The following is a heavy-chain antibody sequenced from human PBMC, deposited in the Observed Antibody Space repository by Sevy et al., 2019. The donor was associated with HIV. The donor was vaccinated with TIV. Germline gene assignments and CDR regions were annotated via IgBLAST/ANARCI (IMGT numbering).Heavy chain of an antibody. CDR3: ARDRVRDDYNRYYYYYGMDV. V-gene: IGHV1-69*13. D-gene: IGHD4-4*01. CDR2: IIPIFGTA. CDR1: GGTFSSYA. Sequence: ASVKVSCKASGGTFSSYAISWVRQAPGQGLEWMGGIIPIFGTANYAQKFQGRVTITADESTSTAYMELSSLRSEDTAVYYCARDRVRDDYNRYYYYYGMDVWGQGTTVTVSS. J-gene: IGHJ6*02.